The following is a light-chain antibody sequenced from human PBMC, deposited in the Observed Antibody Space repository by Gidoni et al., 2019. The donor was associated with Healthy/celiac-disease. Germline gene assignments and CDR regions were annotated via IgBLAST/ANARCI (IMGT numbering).Light chain of an antibody. CDR3: QHYGSLWT. Sequence: DIQMTQSPSTLSASVGDRVTITCRASQSISDWLAWYQQKPGEAPNLLIYKASRLESGVPSRFSGSGSRTEFALTISSLQPNDLATYYCQHYGSLWTFGQGTKVEIK. CDR1: QSISDW. CDR2: KAS. J-gene: IGKJ1*01. V-gene: IGKV1-5*03.